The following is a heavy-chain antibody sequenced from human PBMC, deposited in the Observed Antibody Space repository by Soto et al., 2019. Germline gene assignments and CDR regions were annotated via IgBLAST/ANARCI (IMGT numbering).Heavy chain of an antibody. V-gene: IGHV3-15*01. D-gene: IGHD3-22*01. Sequence: EVQLVESGGGLVKTGGSLRLSCAASAFTFNSAWMSWVRQAPGKGLEWVGRIMSKIDGGTTDYAAPVKGRFTISRDDSKNTLYLQMNSLKAEDTAVYFCAGDVPSYYYDGSGYYSVDYWGQGTLVTVSS. CDR2: IMSKIDGGTT. J-gene: IGHJ4*02. CDR3: AGDVPSYYYDGSGYYSVDY. CDR1: AFTFNSAW.